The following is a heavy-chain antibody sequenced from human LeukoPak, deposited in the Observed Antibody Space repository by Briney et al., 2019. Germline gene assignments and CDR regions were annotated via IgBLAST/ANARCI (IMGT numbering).Heavy chain of an antibody. J-gene: IGHJ6*02. CDR2: IKSDGTST. CDR3: ARDKAYGFDV. CDR1: GFTFSSYW. V-gene: IGHV3-74*01. Sequence: PGGSLRLPCAASGFTFSSYWMHWVRQVPGKGLVWVSRIKSDGTSTTYADSVKGRFTISRDNAKNTLYLQMNSLRAEDTAVYYCARDKAYGFDVWGQGTTVAVSS.